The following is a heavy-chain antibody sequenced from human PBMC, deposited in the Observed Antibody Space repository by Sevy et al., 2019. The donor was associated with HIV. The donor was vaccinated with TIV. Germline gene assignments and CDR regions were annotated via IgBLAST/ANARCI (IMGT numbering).Heavy chain of an antibody. V-gene: IGHV3-23*01. D-gene: IGHD3-22*01. CDR3: AKDGYDSSGYSPMGAFDI. J-gene: IGHJ3*02. Sequence: GGSLRLSCAASGFTFVTYAMNWVRQAPGKGLEWVSGVSGSGATTLYADSVKGRFSISRDNSKYKLYLQINSLRAEDTAVYYCAKDGYDSSGYSPMGAFDIWGQGTMVTVSS. CDR2: VSGSGATT. CDR1: GFTFVTYA.